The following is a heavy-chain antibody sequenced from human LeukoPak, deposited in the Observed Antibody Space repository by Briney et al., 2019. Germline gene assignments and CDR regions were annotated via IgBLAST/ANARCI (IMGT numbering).Heavy chain of an antibody. CDR1: GGTFRSHI. D-gene: IGHD1-26*01. V-gene: IGHV1-69*08. J-gene: IGHJ5*02. Sequence: GASVKVSCKTAGGTFRSHIFSWVRQAPGQGLEWRGSITPVIDSARYAQKFQDRITITADTSTGTAYLHLSSLTSEDTAIYYCTRVNLRGSQYNWFDPWGQGTLVTVSS. CDR3: TRVNLRGSQYNWFDP. CDR2: ITPVIDSA.